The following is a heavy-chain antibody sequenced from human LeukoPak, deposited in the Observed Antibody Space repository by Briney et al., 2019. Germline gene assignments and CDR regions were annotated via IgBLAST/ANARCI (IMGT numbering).Heavy chain of an antibody. CDR2: INHSGST. CDR1: GGSFSGYY. J-gene: IGHJ4*02. D-gene: IGHD2/OR15-2a*01. CDR3: ARARYLIYFDY. Sequence: SETLSLTCAVYGGSFSGYYWSWIRQPPGKGLEWIGEINHSGSTNYNPSPKSRVSISVDTSKNQFSLKLSSVTAADTAVYYCARARYLIYFDYWGQGTLVTVSS. V-gene: IGHV4-34*01.